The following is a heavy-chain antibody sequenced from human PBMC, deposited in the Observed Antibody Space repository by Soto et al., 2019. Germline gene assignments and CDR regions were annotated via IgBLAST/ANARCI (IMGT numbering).Heavy chain of an antibody. CDR2: ISGSGGST. V-gene: IGHV3-23*01. D-gene: IGHD3-16*02. J-gene: IGHJ4*02. CDR1: GFTFSSYA. CDR3: ARTPYVWGSYRYQRPFDY. Sequence: PGGSLRLSCAASGFTFSSYAMSWVRQAPGKGLEWVSAISGSGGSTYYADSVKGRFTISRDNSKNTLYLQMNSLRAEDTAVYYCARTPYVWGSYRYQRPFDYWGQGTLVTVSS.